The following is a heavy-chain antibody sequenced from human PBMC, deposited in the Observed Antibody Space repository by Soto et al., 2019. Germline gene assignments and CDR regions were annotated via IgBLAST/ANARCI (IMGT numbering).Heavy chain of an antibody. V-gene: IGHV4-59*01. CDR3: ARDRQAVAGNYYYYGLDV. D-gene: IGHD6-19*01. CDR2: IYYSGRT. J-gene: IGHJ6*02. Sequence: ETLSLTCTVSGGSISSYYWSWIRQPPGKGLEWIGYIYYSGRTNYNPSLKSRVTLSVDTSNSRFSLKLSSVTAADTAVYYCARDRQAVAGNYYYYGLDVWGQGTTVTVSS. CDR1: GGSISSYY.